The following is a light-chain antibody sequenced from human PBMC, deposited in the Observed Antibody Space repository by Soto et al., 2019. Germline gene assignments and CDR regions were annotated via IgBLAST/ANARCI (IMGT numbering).Light chain of an antibody. CDR3: QSYDSSLSLYV. CDR2: ANS. Sequence: QSVLTQPPSVSGAPGQRVTISCSGSSSNIGAGYDVHWYQQLPGTAPKLLIYANSNRPSGVPDRFSGSKSGTSASLAITGLQAEDEADYYCQSYDSSLSLYVFGTGTQVTVL. J-gene: IGLJ1*01. CDR1: SSNIGAGYD. V-gene: IGLV1-40*01.